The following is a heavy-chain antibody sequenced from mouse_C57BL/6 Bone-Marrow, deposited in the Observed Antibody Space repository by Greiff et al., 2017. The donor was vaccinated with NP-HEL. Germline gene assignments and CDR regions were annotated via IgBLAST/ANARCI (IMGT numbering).Heavy chain of an antibody. Sequence: VQLQQPGAELVRPGSSVKLSCKASGYTFTSYWMDWVKQRPGQGLEWIGNIYPSDSETHYNQKFKDKATLTVDKSSSTAYMQLSSLTSEDSAVYYCARGSSGLDFDYWGQGTTLTVSS. CDR1: GYTFTSYW. CDR3: ARGSSGLDFDY. D-gene: IGHD3-2*02. J-gene: IGHJ2*01. CDR2: IYPSDSET. V-gene: IGHV1-61*01.